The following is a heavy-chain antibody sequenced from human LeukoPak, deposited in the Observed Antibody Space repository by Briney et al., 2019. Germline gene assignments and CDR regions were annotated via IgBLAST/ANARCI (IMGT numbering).Heavy chain of an antibody. CDR1: GFTLSSYA. CDR2: ISGSGDNT. D-gene: IGHD3-22*01. CDR3: AKGSYYDSSGSFYFDY. V-gene: IGHV3-23*01. J-gene: IGHJ4*02. Sequence: GGSLRLSCAASGFTLSSYAMSWVRQAPGKGLEWVSGISGSGDNTYYADSVKGRFTISRDNSKNTLYVQVNSLGTEDTAAYYCAKGSYYDSSGSFYFDYWGQGTLVTVSS.